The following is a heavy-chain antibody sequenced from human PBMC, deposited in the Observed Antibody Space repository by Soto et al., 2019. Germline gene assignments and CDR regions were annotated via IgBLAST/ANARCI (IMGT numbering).Heavy chain of an antibody. J-gene: IGHJ2*01. CDR1: GFTFSSYG. CDR3: ARSGGGYFKVAYWYFDL. Sequence: QVQLVESGGGVVQSGRSLRLSCAASGFTFSSYGMHWVRQAPGKGLEWVAVISYDGSNKYYADSVKGRFTISRDNSKNTLYLQMNSLRAEDTAVYYCARSGGGYFKVAYWYFDLWGRGTLVTVSS. CDR2: ISYDGSNK. V-gene: IGHV3-30*03. D-gene: IGHD5-12*01.